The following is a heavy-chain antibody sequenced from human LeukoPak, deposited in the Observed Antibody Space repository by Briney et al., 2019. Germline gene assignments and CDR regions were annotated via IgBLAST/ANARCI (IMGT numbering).Heavy chain of an antibody. Sequence: GGSLRLSCAASGFTFSSYWMHWVRQAPGKGLVWVSRVNSDESGITCADSVKGRFTISRDNAKNILYLQMNSLRAEDTGVYYCARDRGTWFDSWGQGTLVTVSS. CDR1: GFTFSSYW. D-gene: IGHD3-10*01. J-gene: IGHJ5*01. CDR3: ARDRGTWFDS. CDR2: VNSDESGI. V-gene: IGHV3-74*03.